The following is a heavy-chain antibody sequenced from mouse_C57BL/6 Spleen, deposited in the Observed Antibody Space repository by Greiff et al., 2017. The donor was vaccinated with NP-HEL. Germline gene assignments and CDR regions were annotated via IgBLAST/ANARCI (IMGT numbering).Heavy chain of an antibody. J-gene: IGHJ4*01. D-gene: IGHD2-4*01. V-gene: IGHV3-6*01. CDR2: ISYDGSN. Sequence: DVQLQESGPGLVKPSQSLSLTCSVTGYSITSGYYWYWIRQFPGNKLEWMGYISYDGSNNYNPSLKNRISITRDTSKNQFFLKLNSVTTEDTATYYCAREGDYDDAMDYWGQGTSVTVSS. CDR3: AREGDYDDAMDY. CDR1: GYSITSGYY.